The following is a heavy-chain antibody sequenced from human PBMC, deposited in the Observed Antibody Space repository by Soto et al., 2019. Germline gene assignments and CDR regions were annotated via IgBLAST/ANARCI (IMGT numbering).Heavy chain of an antibody. D-gene: IGHD3-22*01. V-gene: IGHV4-59*01. Sequence: TSETLSLACTVSGGSIRSYYRSWIRQPPGKGLEWIGYIYYSGSTNYNPSLKSRVTISVDTSKNQFSLKLSSVTAADTAVYYCARGLARTFDYWGQGTLVTVSS. J-gene: IGHJ4*02. CDR2: IYYSGST. CDR1: GGSIRSYY. CDR3: ARGLARTFDY.